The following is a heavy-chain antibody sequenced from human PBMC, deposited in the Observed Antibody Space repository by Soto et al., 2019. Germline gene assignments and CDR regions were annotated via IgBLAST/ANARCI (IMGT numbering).Heavy chain of an antibody. J-gene: IGHJ4*02. CDR2: ISGSGGST. CDR1: GFTFSSYA. D-gene: IGHD3-10*01. Sequence: EVQLLESGGGLVQPGGSLRLSCAASGFTFSSYAMSWVRQAPGKGLEWVSAISGSGGSTYYADSVKGRFTISRDNSKNTLYPEMNSLRAEDTAVYYGEKDMGRIEYWGQGTLVTVCS. CDR3: EKDMGRIEY. V-gene: IGHV3-23*01.